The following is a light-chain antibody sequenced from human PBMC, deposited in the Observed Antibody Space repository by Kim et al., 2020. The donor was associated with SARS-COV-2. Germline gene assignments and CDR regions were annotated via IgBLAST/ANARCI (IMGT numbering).Light chain of an antibody. CDR1: QAISNY. CDR2: AAS. Sequence: ASVGARVTITCRASQAISNYLAWYQQKPGKAPQVLIYAASSVQSGLPSRFSGSGSGTDFTLTISSLQPEDFATYYCQQVNNYPLTFGGGTKVDIK. CDR3: QQVNNYPLT. V-gene: IGKV1-9*01. J-gene: IGKJ4*01.